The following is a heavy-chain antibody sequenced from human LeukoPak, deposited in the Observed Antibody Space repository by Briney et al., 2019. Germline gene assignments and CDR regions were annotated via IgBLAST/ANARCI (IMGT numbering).Heavy chain of an antibody. V-gene: IGHV1-8*02. Sequence: ASVKVSCKASGYTFTSYGISWVRQAPGQGLEWMGWMNPNSGNTGYAQKFQGRVTMTRNTSISTAYMELSSLRSEDTAVYYCARGRKRVTMVRGPPNWFDPWGQGTLVTVSS. CDR1: GYTFTSYG. CDR2: MNPNSGNT. CDR3: ARGRKRVTMVRGPPNWFDP. J-gene: IGHJ5*02. D-gene: IGHD3-10*01.